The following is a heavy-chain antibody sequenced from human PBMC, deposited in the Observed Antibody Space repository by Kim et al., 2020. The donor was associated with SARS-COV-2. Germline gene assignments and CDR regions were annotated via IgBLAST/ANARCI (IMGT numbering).Heavy chain of an antibody. D-gene: IGHD3-10*01. J-gene: IGHJ6*02. CDR2: ISAYNGNT. CDR3: ARDSGLLWFGELLDYYGMDV. CDR1: GYTFTSYG. Sequence: ASVKVSCKASGYTFTSYGISWVRQAPGQGLEWMGWISAYNGNTNYAQKLQGRVTMTTDTSTSTAYMELRSLRSDDTAVYYCARDSGLLWFGELLDYYGMDVWGQGTTVTVSS. V-gene: IGHV1-18*01.